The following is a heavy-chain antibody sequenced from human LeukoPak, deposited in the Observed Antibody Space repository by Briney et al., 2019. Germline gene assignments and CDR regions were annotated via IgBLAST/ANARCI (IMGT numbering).Heavy chain of an antibody. Sequence: GESLKISCKGSGYSFTSYWIGWVRQLPGKGLEWMGIIYPGDSETRYSPSFQGQVTISADKSISTAYLQWNSLKASDSAMYYCARRDGSYFDYWGQGTLVTVSS. V-gene: IGHV5-51*01. CDR2: IYPGDSET. J-gene: IGHJ4*02. CDR1: GYSFTSYW. D-gene: IGHD5-24*01. CDR3: ARRDGSYFDY.